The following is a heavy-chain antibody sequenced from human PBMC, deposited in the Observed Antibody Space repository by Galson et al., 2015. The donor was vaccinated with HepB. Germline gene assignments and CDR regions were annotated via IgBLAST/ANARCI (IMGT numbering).Heavy chain of an antibody. V-gene: IGHV1-18*01. J-gene: IGHJ5*02. CDR2: ISAYNGNT. CDR1: GYTFTSYG. Sequence: SVKVSCKASGYTFTSYGISWVRQAPGQRLEWMGWISAYNGNTNYAQKLQGRVTMTTDTSTSTAYMELRSLRSDDTAVYYCARDLGCSSTSCYEGGWFDPWGQGTLVTVSS. D-gene: IGHD2-2*01. CDR3: ARDLGCSSTSCYEGGWFDP.